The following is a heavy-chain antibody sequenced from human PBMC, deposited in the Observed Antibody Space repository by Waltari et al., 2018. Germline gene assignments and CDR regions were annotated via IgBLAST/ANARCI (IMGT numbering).Heavy chain of an antibody. D-gene: IGHD6-13*01. CDR3: ARHIVPAAAPDY. V-gene: IGHV4-59*08. J-gene: IGHJ4*02. Sequence: QVQLEESGPGLVKPSATLSLTCTVSGVSITSYYCSWIRQSPGRGLEWVGDVSYSGSTNDNPTRRSGAAMSVDRAKHQFSLRLSSVTAPDTSVYYCARHIVPAAAPDYWCQGTLVTVSS. CDR1: GVSITSYY. CDR2: VSYSGST.